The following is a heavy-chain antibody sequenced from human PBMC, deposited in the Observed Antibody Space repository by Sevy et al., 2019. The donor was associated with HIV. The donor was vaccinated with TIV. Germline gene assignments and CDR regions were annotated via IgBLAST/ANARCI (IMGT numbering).Heavy chain of an antibody. Sequence: LLQASETLSLTCTVSGGSISSGGYFWSWIRQHPGKGLEWIGYMYHSGSTYYNPSLKSRLSMSMDPSKNQFSLRMSTVTAADTAIYFCARATGSSAGFDSWGHGTVVTVSS. V-gene: IGHV4-31*03. CDR3: ARATGSSAGFDS. J-gene: IGHJ4*01. CDR1: GGSISSGGYF. CDR2: MYHSGST. D-gene: IGHD2-15*01.